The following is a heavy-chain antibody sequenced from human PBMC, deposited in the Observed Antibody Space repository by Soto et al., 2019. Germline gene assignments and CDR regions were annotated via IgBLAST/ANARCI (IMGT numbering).Heavy chain of an antibody. V-gene: IGHV3-21*01. CDR1: GFTFSSNS. J-gene: IGHJ6*03. Sequence: EVQLVESGGGLVKPGGSLRLSCAASGFTFSSNSMNCVRQAPGKGLEWVSSISSSSSYIYYADSVKGRFTISRDNAKNSLYLQMNSLRAEDTAVYYCARVPIIRIFDRYYYYYMDVWGKGTTVTVSS. CDR2: ISSSSSYI. CDR3: ARVPIIRIFDRYYYYYMDV. D-gene: IGHD3-10*01.